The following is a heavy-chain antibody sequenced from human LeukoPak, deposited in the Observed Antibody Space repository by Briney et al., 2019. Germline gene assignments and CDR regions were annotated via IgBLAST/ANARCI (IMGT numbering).Heavy chain of an antibody. D-gene: IGHD3-10*01. CDR2: ISAYNGNT. Sequence: ASVKVSCKASGYTFSSYGISWVRQAPGQGLEWMGWISAYNGNTNSAQRLQGRVTMTTDTSTSTAYMELRSLRSDDTAVYYCARGFGELLFPYFDYWGQGTLVTVSS. J-gene: IGHJ4*02. CDR3: ARGFGELLFPYFDY. V-gene: IGHV1-18*01. CDR1: GYTFSSYG.